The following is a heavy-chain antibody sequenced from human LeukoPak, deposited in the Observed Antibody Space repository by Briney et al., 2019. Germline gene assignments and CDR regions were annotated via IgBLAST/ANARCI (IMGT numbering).Heavy chain of an antibody. CDR2: IYYSGST. D-gene: IGHD3-10*01. Sequence: SETLSLTCTVSGGSISSGAYYWRWLRPHPGRGREGSGYIYYSGSTYYNPSLKSRVTISVDTSKNQFSLKLSSVTAADTAVYYCARDRYYYGSGSYEHYFDYWGQGTLVTVSP. CDR1: GGSISSGAYY. V-gene: IGHV4-31*03. J-gene: IGHJ4*02. CDR3: ARDRYYYGSGSYEHYFDY.